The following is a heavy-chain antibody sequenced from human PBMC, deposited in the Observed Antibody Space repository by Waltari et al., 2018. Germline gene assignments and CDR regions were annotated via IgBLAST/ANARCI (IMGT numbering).Heavy chain of an antibody. CDR1: GGSFSGYY. CDR2: INHSGST. J-gene: IGHJ4*02. V-gene: IGHV4-34*01. CDR3: ARTRITIFGVVIPFDY. Sequence: QVQLQQWGAGLLKPSETLSLTCAVYGGSFSGYYWSWIRQPPGKGLEWIGEINHSGSTNYNPSLKRRVTISVDTSKNQFSLKLSSVTAADTAVYYCARTRITIFGVVIPFDYWGQGTLVTVSS. D-gene: IGHD3-3*01.